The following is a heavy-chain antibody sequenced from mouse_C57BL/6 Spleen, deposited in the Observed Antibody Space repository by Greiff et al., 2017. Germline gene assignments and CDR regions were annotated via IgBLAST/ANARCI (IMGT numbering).Heavy chain of an antibody. Sequence: EVKVVESGGDLVKPGGSLKLSCAASGFTFSSYGMSWVRQTPDKRLEWVATISSGGSYTYYPDSVKGRFTISRDNAKNTLYLQMRRLKSEDTAMFFCARHDGRFFWYFDVWGTGTTVTVSS. V-gene: IGHV5-6*01. CDR3: ARHDGRFFWYFDV. CDR2: ISSGGSYT. J-gene: IGHJ1*03. D-gene: IGHD1-1*01. CDR1: GFTFSSYG.